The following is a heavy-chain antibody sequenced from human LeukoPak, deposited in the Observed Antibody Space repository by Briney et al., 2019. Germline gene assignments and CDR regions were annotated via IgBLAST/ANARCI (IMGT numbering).Heavy chain of an antibody. CDR2: IRYDESDK. Sequence: GGSLRLSCATSGFTFSHYGMHWVRQPPGRGLDWVAHIRYDESDKYYADSVKGRFTISRDISKNTVYLQMNSLRVEDTAVYYCAKDFRPFHTALDYWGQGTLVTVSS. J-gene: IGHJ4*02. CDR3: AKDFRPFHTALDY. D-gene: IGHD2-2*02. V-gene: IGHV3-30*02. CDR1: GFTFSHYG.